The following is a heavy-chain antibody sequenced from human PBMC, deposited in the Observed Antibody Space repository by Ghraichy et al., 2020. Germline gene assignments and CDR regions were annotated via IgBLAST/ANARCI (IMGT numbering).Heavy chain of an antibody. Sequence: GGSLRLSCAASGFTFSSYSMNWVRQAPGKGLEWVSSISSSSSYIYYADSVKGRFTISRDNAKNSLYLQMNSLRAEDTAVYYCARDEDYYGSGTMFDYWGQGTLVTVSS. CDR1: GFTFSSYS. D-gene: IGHD3-10*01. V-gene: IGHV3-21*01. J-gene: IGHJ4*02. CDR2: ISSSSSYI. CDR3: ARDEDYYGSGTMFDY.